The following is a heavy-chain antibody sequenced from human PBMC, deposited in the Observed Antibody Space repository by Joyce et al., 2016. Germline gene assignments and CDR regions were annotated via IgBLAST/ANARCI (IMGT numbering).Heavy chain of an antibody. J-gene: IGHJ4*02. D-gene: IGHD6-19*01. CDR3: VRDLQWQSVSY. CDR1: GFSVSSNY. Sequence: EVQLVESGGDLIQPGGSLTLSCAASGFSVSSNYLGWVRQTPGKGLECVSIIHVNGNTFYADSVQGRFTIFRDNFKNTLYLHMSSLRPEDTALYYCVRDLQWQSVSYWGQGTLVTVSS. V-gene: IGHV3-53*01. CDR2: IHVNGNT.